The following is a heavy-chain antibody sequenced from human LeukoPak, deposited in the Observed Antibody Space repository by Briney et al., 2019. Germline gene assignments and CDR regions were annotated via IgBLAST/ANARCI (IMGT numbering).Heavy chain of an antibody. Sequence: SETLSLTCTVSNDSISSGDYYWNWIRQPPGKGLEWIGYIFHRGGTSYNPSLKSRILFSVDTSQNQFSLKLSSVTAADTAVYYCARDGGYGDYDYWGQGTLVTVSS. CDR3: ARDGGYGDYDY. CDR2: IFHRGGT. CDR1: NDSISSGDYY. V-gene: IGHV4-30-4*01. D-gene: IGHD4-17*01. J-gene: IGHJ4*02.